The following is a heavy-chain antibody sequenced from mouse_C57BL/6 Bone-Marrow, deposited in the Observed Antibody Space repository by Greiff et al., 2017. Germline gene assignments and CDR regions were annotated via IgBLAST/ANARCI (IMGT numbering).Heavy chain of an antibody. CDR3: AREAYDYDGVDY. D-gene: IGHD2-4*01. V-gene: IGHV5-12*01. CDR1: GFTFSDYY. Sequence: EVQLVESGGGLVQPGGSLKLSCAASGFTFSDYYMYWVRQTPEKRLEWVAYISNGGGSTYYPDTVKGRFTISRDNAKNTLYLQMSRLKSEDTAMYYCAREAYDYDGVDYWGQGTTLTVSS. CDR2: ISNGGGST. J-gene: IGHJ2*01.